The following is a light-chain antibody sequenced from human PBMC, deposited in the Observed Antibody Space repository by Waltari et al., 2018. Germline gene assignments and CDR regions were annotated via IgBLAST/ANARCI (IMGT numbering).Light chain of an antibody. Sequence: SYVLNQPPSVSVAPGETATILCGGNRIGGKSVHWYQQKSGRAPVVVMSEDSDRPSGTPERISGTNSGNTATLTISRVEVGDEADYFCQIWDSSGEQWVFGGGTRLTV. CDR2: EDS. V-gene: IGLV3-21*01. CDR3: QIWDSSGEQWV. CDR1: RIGGKS. J-gene: IGLJ3*02.